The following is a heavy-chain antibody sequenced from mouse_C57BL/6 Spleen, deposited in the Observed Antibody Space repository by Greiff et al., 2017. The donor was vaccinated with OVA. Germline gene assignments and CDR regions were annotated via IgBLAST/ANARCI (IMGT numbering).Heavy chain of an antibody. CDR1: GFTFSDYY. J-gene: IGHJ3*01. V-gene: IGHV5-12*01. CDR2: ISNGGGST. Sequence: EVKLMESGGGLVQPGGSLKLSCAASGFTFSDYYMYWVRQTPEKRLEWVAYISNGGGSTYYPDTVKGRFTISRDNAKNTLYLQMSRLKSEDTAMYYCARGGYDWFAYWGQGTLVTVSA. D-gene: IGHD2-2*01. CDR3: ARGGYDWFAY.